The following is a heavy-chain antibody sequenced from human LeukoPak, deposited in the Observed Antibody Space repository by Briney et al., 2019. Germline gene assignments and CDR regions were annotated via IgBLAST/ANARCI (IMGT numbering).Heavy chain of an antibody. CDR1: GYTLTELS. D-gene: IGHD4-17*01. CDR3: ARGRAYGDYVETNADY. CDR2: INAGNTNT. V-gene: IGHV1-3*01. J-gene: IGHJ4*02. Sequence: GASVKVSCKVSGYTLTELSMHWVRQAPGQRLEWMGWINAGNTNTKYSQRFQGRVTITRDTSAGTAYMELSGLTSEDTAVYYCARGRAYGDYVETNADYWGRGTLVTVSS.